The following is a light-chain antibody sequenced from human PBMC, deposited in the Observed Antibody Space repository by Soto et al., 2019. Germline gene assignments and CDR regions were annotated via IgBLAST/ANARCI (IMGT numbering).Light chain of an antibody. CDR1: QSIINY. J-gene: IGKJ3*01. CDR3: QQTYSTLFT. V-gene: IGKV1-39*01. CDR2: TAS. Sequence: DIQMTQSPSSVSASVGDRVTVTCRASQSIINYLNWYQQKPGKAPKILIYTASNLQSGVPSRFSGTGSGTDFTLTISSLQPEDSATYYCQQTYSTLFTFGPGTKVDIK.